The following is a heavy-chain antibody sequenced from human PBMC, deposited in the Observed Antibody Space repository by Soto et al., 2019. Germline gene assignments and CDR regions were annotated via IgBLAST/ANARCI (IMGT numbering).Heavy chain of an antibody. D-gene: IGHD3-22*01. CDR1: GGSVSSGSHY. J-gene: IGHJ5*02. CDR3: ARDLYYYDSSGISWFDT. V-gene: IGHV4-61*01. CDR2: IYYNGRT. Sequence: NPSETLSLTCTVSGGSVSSGSHYWSWIRQPPGERLEWIGNIYYNGRTSYIHSLKSRVTISLDTSKNQFSLILRSVTAADTAVYYCARDLYYYDSSGISWFDTWGQGTLVTVS.